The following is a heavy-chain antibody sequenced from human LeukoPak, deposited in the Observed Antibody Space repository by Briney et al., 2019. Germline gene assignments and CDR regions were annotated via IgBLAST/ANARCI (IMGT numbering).Heavy chain of an antibody. CDR2: MNPYRGDR. CDR3: ARTTSLTASGYDY. D-gene: IGHD4-17*01. J-gene: IGHJ4*02. Sequence: GASVTASCKTSGYTFTSYHINWVRQATGQGLEWMGWMNPYRGDRGYAQNFQGRVSITSDASIGTAYMELSSLRSDDTAVYFCARTTSLTASGYDYWGQGTLVTVSS. V-gene: IGHV1-8*03. CDR1: GYTFTSYH.